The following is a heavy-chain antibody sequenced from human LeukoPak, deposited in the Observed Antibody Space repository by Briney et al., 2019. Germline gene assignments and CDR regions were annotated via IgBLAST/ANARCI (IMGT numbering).Heavy chain of an antibody. D-gene: IGHD3/OR15-3a*01. CDR3: ARSHSVWTSFDY. CDR1: GGSISNRNSY. V-gene: IGHV4-39*07. Sequence: SETLSLTCTASGGSISNRNSYWSWIRQPPGKGLEWIGEINHSGSTNYNPSLKSRVTISVDTSKNQFSLKLSSVTAADTAVYYCARSHSVWTSFDYWGQGTLVTVSS. J-gene: IGHJ4*02. CDR2: INHSGST.